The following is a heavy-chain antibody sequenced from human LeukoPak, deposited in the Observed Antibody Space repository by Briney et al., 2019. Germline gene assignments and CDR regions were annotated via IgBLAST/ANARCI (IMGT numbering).Heavy chain of an antibody. CDR1: GFTVSNTY. Sequence: GGSLRLSCAASGFTVSNTYMSWDRQAPGKGLEWVSLIYSGGGTYSADSVKGRFTISRDISKNTLYLQMNSLRAEDTAVYYCAKSPYYGATTRGYYFDYWGQGTLVTVSS. CDR2: IYSGGGT. J-gene: IGHJ4*02. V-gene: IGHV3-53*01. D-gene: IGHD1-26*01. CDR3: AKSPYYGATTRGYYFDY.